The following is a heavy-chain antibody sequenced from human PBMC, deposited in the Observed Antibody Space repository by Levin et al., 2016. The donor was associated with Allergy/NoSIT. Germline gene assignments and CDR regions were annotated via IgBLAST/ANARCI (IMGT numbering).Heavy chain of an antibody. Sequence: GESLKISCAASGFTFSSYGMHWVRQAPGKGLEWVAVISYDGSTKFYADSVKGRFTISRDNSRNTLYLQMNSLRAEDTAVYYCANDGSGDWDLGRFDYWGQGTLVTVSS. J-gene: IGHJ4*02. CDR1: GFTFSSYG. D-gene: IGHD3-10*01. CDR2: ISYDGSTK. CDR3: ANDGSGDWDLGRFDY. V-gene: IGHV3-30*18.